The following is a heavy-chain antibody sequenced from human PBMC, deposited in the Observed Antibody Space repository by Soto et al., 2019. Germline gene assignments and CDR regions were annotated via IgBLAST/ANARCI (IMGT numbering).Heavy chain of an antibody. V-gene: IGHV1-18*01. J-gene: IGHJ6*02. CDR3: ARDNRRVYYGSGSYYHYYGMDV. CDR2: ISAYNGNT. D-gene: IGHD3-10*01. CDR1: GYTFTSYG. Sequence: ASVKVSCKASGYTFTSYGISWVRQAPGQGLEWMGWISAYNGNTNYAQKLQDRVTMTTDTSTSTAYMELRSLRSDDTAVYYCARDNRRVYYGSGSYYHYYGMDVWGQGTTVTVSS.